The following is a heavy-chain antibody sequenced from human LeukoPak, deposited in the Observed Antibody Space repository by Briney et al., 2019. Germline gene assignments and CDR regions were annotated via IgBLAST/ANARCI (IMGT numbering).Heavy chain of an antibody. J-gene: IGHJ4*02. V-gene: IGHV3-23*01. CDR3: AKCPGGVTMVRGVIPHPFDY. Sequence: PGGSLRLSCAASGFTFSSYAMSWVRQAPGKGLEWVSAISGSGGSAYYADSVKGRFTISRDNSKNTLYLQMNSLRAEDTAVYYCAKCPGGVTMVRGVIPHPFDYWGQGTLVTVSS. CDR2: ISGSGGSA. CDR1: GFTFSSYA. D-gene: IGHD3-10*01.